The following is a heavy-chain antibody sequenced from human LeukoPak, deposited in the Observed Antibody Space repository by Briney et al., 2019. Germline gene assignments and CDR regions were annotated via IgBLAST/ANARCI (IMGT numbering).Heavy chain of an antibody. J-gene: IGHJ4*02. Sequence: ASVKVSFKASGYSFSTYGITWVRQAPGQGLEWMGWSTTHNDNIHYAQRLQGRVSMTTDTSTTTAYMELRSLRPDDTAFYYCARGDLGSYLDYWGQGTLVTVSS. CDR3: ARGDLGSYLDY. CDR2: STTHNDNI. V-gene: IGHV1-18*01. D-gene: IGHD3-16*02. CDR1: GYSFSTYG.